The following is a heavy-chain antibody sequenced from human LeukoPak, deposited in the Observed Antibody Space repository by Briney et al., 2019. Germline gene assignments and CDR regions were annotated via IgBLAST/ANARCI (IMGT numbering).Heavy chain of an antibody. CDR2: ISASGGST. D-gene: IGHD2-15*01. CDR3: AKSEQRYCSGGSCLLSAFDI. J-gene: IGHJ3*02. Sequence: QPGGSLRLSCAASGFTFSSYAMSWVRQAPGKGLEWVSAISASGGSTYYADSVKGRFTISRDSPKNTLYLQMNSLRAEDTAVYYCAKSEQRYCSGGSCLLSAFDIWGQGTMVTVSS. CDR1: GFTFSSYA. V-gene: IGHV3-23*01.